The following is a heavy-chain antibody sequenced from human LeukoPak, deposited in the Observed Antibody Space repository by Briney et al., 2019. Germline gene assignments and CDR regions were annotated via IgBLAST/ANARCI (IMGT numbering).Heavy chain of an antibody. V-gene: IGHV3-33*01. J-gene: IGHJ6*02. D-gene: IGHD6-13*01. Sequence: GGSLRLSCAASGFTFSTYGMHWVRQAPGKGLEWVALVWSDGNGKFYADSVKGRFTISRDNAKSSLYLQMNSLRAEDTAVYYCARDVVSIAAAGLPSVASPYYGMDVWGQGTTVTVSS. CDR3: ARDVVSIAAAGLPSVASPYYGMDV. CDR2: VWSDGNGK. CDR1: GFTFSTYG.